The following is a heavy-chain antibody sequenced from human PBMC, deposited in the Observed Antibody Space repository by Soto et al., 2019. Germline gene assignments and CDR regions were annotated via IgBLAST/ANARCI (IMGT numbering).Heavy chain of an antibody. J-gene: IGHJ4*02. CDR1: GFTFSNYA. D-gene: IGHD2-15*01. V-gene: IGHV3-23*01. CDR2: ITGNGVAT. CDR3: AKGTLGSCGGSTCYPLDY. Sequence: GGSLRLSCAASGFTFSNYAMAWVRQAPGKGLECLAVITGNGVATAYGDSVKGRFTISRDNSEDTLYLQMNTLRAEDTAVYYCAKGTLGSCGGSTCYPLDYWGQGTLVTVSS.